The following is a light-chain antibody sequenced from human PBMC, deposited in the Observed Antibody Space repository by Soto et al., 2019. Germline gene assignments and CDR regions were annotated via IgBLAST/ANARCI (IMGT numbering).Light chain of an antibody. Sequence: QSALTQPASVSGSPGQSITISCTGTSSDIGGYNYVSWYQQLPGKVPKLIIYDVSNRPSGVSDRVSGSKSGNAASRTISGLQAEDEADYYCSSYTSTSTLYVFGTGTKVTVL. V-gene: IGLV2-14*03. J-gene: IGLJ1*01. CDR1: SSDIGGYNY. CDR3: SSYTSTSTLYV. CDR2: DVS.